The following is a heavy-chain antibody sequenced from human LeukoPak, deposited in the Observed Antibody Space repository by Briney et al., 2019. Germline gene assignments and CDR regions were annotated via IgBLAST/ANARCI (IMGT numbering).Heavy chain of an antibody. CDR1: GFTFSIYW. D-gene: IGHD5-18*01. CDR3: ARAAIQFDY. Sequence: GESLRLSCAASGFTFSIYWMSWVRQAPGKGLEWVANIKQDGSEKYYVDSVKGRFTISRDNAKNSLYLQMNSLRAEDTAVYYCARAAIQFDYWGQGTLVTVSS. V-gene: IGHV3-7*01. J-gene: IGHJ4*02. CDR2: IKQDGSEK.